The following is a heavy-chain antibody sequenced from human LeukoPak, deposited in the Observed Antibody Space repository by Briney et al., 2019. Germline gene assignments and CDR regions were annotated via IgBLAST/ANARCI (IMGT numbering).Heavy chain of an antibody. CDR2: IYPDDSDT. J-gene: IGHJ4*02. V-gene: IGHV5-51*01. D-gene: IGHD6-19*01. Sequence: GESLKTSCKGSGYSFTRYWIGWVRQMPGKGLEWMGIIYPDDSDTRYSPSFQGQVTISADQSISTAYLQWSSLKASDTAIYYCARPARGWPDYFDYWGQGTLVTVSS. CDR3: ARPARGWPDYFDY. CDR1: GYSFTRYW.